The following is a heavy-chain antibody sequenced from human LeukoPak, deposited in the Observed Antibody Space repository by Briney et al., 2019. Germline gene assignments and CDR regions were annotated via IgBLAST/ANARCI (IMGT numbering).Heavy chain of an antibody. V-gene: IGHV4-34*01. CDR3: ASEGWELLSYYFDY. Sequence: SETLSLTCAVYGGSFSGYYWSWIRQPPGKGLEWIGEINHSGSTNYNPSLKSRVTISVDTSKNQFSLKLSSVTAADTAVYYCASEGWELLSYYFDYWGQGTLVTVSS. CDR1: GGSFSGYY. J-gene: IGHJ4*02. D-gene: IGHD1-26*01. CDR2: INHSGST.